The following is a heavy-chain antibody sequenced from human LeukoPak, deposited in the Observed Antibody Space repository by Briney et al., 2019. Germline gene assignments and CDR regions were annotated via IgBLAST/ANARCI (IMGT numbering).Heavy chain of an antibody. CDR1: GYTFTGYY. D-gene: IGHD1-26*01. Sequence: ALVKVSCKASGYTFTGYYMHWVRQAPGQGLEWMGWINPNSGGTNYAQKFQGRVTMTRDTSISTAYMELSRLRSDDTAVYYCARANVGATRMGFYWGQGTLVTVSS. CDR2: INPNSGGT. CDR3: ARANVGATRMGFY. V-gene: IGHV1-2*02. J-gene: IGHJ4*02.